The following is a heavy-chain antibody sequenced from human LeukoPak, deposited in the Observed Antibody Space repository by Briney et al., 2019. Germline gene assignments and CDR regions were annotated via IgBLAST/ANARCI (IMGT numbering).Heavy chain of an antibody. CDR3: ARRYCSGGSCYSCCDY. CDR2: IYYSGGT. CDR1: GGSISSSFYY. J-gene: IGHJ4*02. V-gene: IGHV4-39*07. Sequence: SETLSLTCTVSGGSISSSFYYWDWIRQPPGKGLLYIGSIYYSGGTYYNPSLKSRVTMSVDTSKNQFSLKLSSVTAADTAVYYCARRYCSGGSCYSCCDYWGQGTLVTVSS. D-gene: IGHD2-15*01.